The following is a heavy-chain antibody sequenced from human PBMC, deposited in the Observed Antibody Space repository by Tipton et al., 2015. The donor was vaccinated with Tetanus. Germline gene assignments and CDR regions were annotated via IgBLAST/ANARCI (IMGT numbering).Heavy chain of an antibody. CDR1: GFTFSSYG. CDR2: ISYDGSNK. J-gene: IGHJ4*02. V-gene: IGHV3-30*18. Sequence: SLRLSCAASGFTFSSYGMHWVRQAPGKGLEWVAVISYDGSNKYYADSVKGRFTISRDNSKNTLYLQMNSLRAEDTAVYYCAKDQYWGGSSWGHFDYWGQGTLVPVSS. CDR3: AKDQYWGGSSWGHFDY. D-gene: IGHD6-13*01.